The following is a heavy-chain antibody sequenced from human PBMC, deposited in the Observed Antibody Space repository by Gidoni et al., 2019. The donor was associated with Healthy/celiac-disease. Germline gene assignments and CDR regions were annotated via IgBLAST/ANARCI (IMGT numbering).Heavy chain of an antibody. CDR3: AREVRGYSSH. D-gene: IGHD5-18*01. CDR2: IYYSGST. Sequence: QVQLQESGPGLVTPSETLSLTCPVSGGSISSYYWSWIRQPPGKGLEWIGYIYYSGSTNYNPSLKSRVTISVDTSKNQFSLKLSSVTAADTAVYYCAREVRGYSSHWGQGTLVTVSS. CDR1: GGSISSYY. J-gene: IGHJ4*02. V-gene: IGHV4-59*01.